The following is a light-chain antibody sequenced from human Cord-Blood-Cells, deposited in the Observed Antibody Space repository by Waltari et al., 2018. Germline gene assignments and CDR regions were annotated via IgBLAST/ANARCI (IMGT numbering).Light chain of an antibody. Sequence: QSALTPPASVSGSPGQSITISCTGPRSDVGSYNLVSWYQQPPGKAPKLMIYEGSKRPSGVSNRFSGSKSGNTASLTISGLQAEDEADYYCCSYAGSSTWVFGGGTKLTVL. J-gene: IGLJ3*02. CDR1: RSDVGSYNL. CDR2: EGS. V-gene: IGLV2-23*01. CDR3: CSYAGSSTWV.